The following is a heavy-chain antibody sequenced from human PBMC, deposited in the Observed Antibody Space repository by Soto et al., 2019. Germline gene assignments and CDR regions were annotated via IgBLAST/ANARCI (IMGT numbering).Heavy chain of an antibody. J-gene: IGHJ6*02. CDR1: GYTFSSYG. D-gene: IGHD3-22*01. CDR3: ARGGYYDSSGSRNYHYYGMNV. V-gene: IGHV1-18*01. Sequence: QVQLVQSGGEVKKPGASVKVSCKASGYTFSSYGINWVRQAPGQGLEWLGWISPYDGNTKYAPILQGRVSMTTDTSTKAAYMEVRSLRSDDTAVYYCARGGYYDSSGSRNYHYYGMNVWGQGTTVTVSS. CDR2: ISPYDGNT.